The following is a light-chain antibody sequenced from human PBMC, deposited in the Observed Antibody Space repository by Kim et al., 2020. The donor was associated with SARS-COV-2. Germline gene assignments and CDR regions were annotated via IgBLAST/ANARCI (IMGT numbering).Light chain of an antibody. CDR2: LGS. CDR1: QSLLESNGYNY. J-gene: IGKJ2*03. V-gene: IGKV2-28*01. Sequence: DIVMTQSPLSLPVTXGEPASISCRSSQSLLESNGYNYLDWYLQKPGQSPQLLIYLGSNRASGVPDRFSGSGSGTDFTLKISRVEAEDVGVYYCMQALQTPPSFGQGTKLEI. CDR3: MQALQTPPS.